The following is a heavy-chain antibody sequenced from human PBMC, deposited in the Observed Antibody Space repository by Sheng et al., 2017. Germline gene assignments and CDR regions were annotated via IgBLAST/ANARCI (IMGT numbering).Heavy chain of an antibody. CDR2: ISYDGSNK. J-gene: IGHJ6*02. V-gene: IGHV3-30*01. CDR1: GFTFSSYA. D-gene: IGHD2-21*01. CDR3: ARDPGHCGGDCPAYYYYYGMDV. Sequence: QVQLVESGGGVVQPGRSLRLSCAASGFTFSSYAMHWVRQAPGKGLEWVAVISYDGSNKYYADSVKGRFTISRDNSKNTLYLQMNSLRAEDTAVYYCARDPGHCGGDCPAYYYYYGMDVWGQ.